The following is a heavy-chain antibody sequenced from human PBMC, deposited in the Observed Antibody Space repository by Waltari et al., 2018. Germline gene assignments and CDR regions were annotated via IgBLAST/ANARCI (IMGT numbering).Heavy chain of an antibody. CDR2: IGPDGSDK. V-gene: IGHV3-7*01. Sequence: EAQLVQSGGGLVQPGGSLTLSRAASGLAISRLWMTWIRQAPGQGLQWVAHIGPDGSDKYYVDSVKRRFTISRDNAENSLLLQMSSLRVEDTALYYCVGWNDPINSWGQGTLVAVSS. CDR1: GLAISRLW. J-gene: IGHJ4*02. D-gene: IGHD1-1*01. CDR3: VGWNDPINS.